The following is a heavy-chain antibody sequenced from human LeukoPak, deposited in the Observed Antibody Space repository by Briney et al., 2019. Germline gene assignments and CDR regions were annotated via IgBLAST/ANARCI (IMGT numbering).Heavy chain of an antibody. CDR1: GFTFSSYA. D-gene: IGHD4-11*01. CDR3: ARDASTVTTLRLGYYYYYYMDV. Sequence: GGSLRLSCAASGFTFSSYAMHWVRQAPGKGLEWVAVISYDGSNKYYADSVKGRFTISRDNSKNTLYLQMNSLRAEDAAVYYCARDASTVTTLRLGYYYYYYMDVWGKGTTVTVSS. V-gene: IGHV3-30-3*01. CDR2: ISYDGSNK. J-gene: IGHJ6*03.